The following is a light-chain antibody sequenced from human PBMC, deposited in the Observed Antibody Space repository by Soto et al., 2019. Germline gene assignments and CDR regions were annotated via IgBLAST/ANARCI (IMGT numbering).Light chain of an antibody. V-gene: IGKV3-20*01. J-gene: IGKJ1*01. CDR2: GAS. CDR1: QSVSSSY. Sequence: EIVLTHSPGTLSLSPGERATLSCRASQSVSSSYLAWYQQKPGQAPRLLIYGASSRATGIPDRFSGSGSGTDFTVTISRLQPEDFAVYYCQQYGSSPETFGQGTKVEIK. CDR3: QQYGSSPET.